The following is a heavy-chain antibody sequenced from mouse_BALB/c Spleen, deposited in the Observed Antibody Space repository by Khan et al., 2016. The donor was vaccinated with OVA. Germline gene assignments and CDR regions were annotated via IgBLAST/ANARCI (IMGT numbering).Heavy chain of an antibody. Sequence: VQLQQSGPGLVAPSQSLSITCTVSGFSLTSYGVSWVRQPPGKGLEWLGVIWGDGNTNFHSALRSRLSISKDNYKSQVFLKLNSLQTDDTATYYCGKDQGYYTVDYWGQGTSVTVSS. V-gene: IGHV2-3*01. CDR1: GFSLTSYG. J-gene: IGHJ4*01. CDR3: GKDQGYYTVDY. CDR2: IWGDGNT.